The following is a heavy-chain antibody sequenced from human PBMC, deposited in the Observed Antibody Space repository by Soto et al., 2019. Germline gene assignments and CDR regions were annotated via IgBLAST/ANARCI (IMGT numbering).Heavy chain of an antibody. J-gene: IGHJ6*02. V-gene: IGHV5-51*01. CDR2: THPGDSET. Sequence: GESLKISCKGSGDSINTYWIALVRQMPGKGLEWMGITHPGDSETRYSPSFEGQVTISADKSISTAYLQWSSLKASDTAMYYCARQGRDGHNQGYGMDVWGQGTTVTVSS. CDR1: GDSINTYW. CDR3: ARQGRDGHNQGYGMDV.